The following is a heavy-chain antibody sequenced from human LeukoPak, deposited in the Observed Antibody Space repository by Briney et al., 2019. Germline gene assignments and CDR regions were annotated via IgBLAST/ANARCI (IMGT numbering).Heavy chain of an antibody. CDR1: GFTFSSYS. J-gene: IGHJ4*02. Sequence: GGSLRLSCAASGFTFSSYSMNWVRQAPEKGLEWVSSISSSSSYIYYADSVKGRFTISRDNAKNSLYLQMNSLRAEDTAVYYCARDYSGWGRDFDYWGQGTLVTVSS. D-gene: IGHD6-19*01. V-gene: IGHV3-21*01. CDR2: ISSSSSYI. CDR3: ARDYSGWGRDFDY.